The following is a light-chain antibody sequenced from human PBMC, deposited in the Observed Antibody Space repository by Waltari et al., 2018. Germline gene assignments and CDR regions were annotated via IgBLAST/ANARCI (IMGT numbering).Light chain of an antibody. CDR2: TDS. CDR1: NIGVKY. Sequence: SYDLTQPPSVSAASGQTATLTFGGDNIGVKYVHWYRQKPAQAPVEVINTDSKRPSGIHERFSGSNSGNTATLTISGVEAGDEADYYCQVWDSDNDHPLFGGGTRLTVL. V-gene: IGLV3-21*01. J-gene: IGLJ2*01. CDR3: QVWDSDNDHPL.